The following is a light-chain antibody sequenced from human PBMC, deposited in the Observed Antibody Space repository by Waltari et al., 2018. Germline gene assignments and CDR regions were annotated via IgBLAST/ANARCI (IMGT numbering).Light chain of an antibody. J-gene: IGKJ2*01. CDR3: QQSYSTPYT. CDR1: QSISSY. Sequence: DIQMTQSPSSPSASVGDRVTITCRASQSISSYLNWHQQKPGKAPKLLIYAASSLQSGVPSRFSGSGSGTDFTLTISSLQPEDFATYYCQQSYSTPYTFGQGTKLEIK. V-gene: IGKV1-39*01. CDR2: AAS.